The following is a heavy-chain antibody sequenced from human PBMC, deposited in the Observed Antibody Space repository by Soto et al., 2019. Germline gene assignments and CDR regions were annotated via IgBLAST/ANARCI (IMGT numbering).Heavy chain of an antibody. Sequence: PSETLSLTCTVSGGSISSSSYYWGWIRQPPGKGLEWIGSIYYSGSTYYNPSLKSRVTISVDTSKNQFSLKLSSVTAADTAVYYCARRSSSGWYDFDYWGQGTLVTVS. CDR1: GGSISSSSYY. CDR2: IYYSGST. V-gene: IGHV4-39*01. J-gene: IGHJ4*02. CDR3: ARRSSSGWYDFDY. D-gene: IGHD6-19*01.